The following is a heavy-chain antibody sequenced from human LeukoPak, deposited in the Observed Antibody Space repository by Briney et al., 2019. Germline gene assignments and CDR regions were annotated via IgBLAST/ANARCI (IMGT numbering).Heavy chain of an antibody. Sequence: GGSLRLSYAASGFTFSSYAMSWVRQAPGKGLEWVSAISGSGGSTYYADSVKGRFTISRDNSKNTLYLQMNSLRAEDTAVYYCAKDSSGYTSGYYDYWGQGTLVTVSS. D-gene: IGHD3-22*01. CDR2: ISGSGGST. CDR3: AKDSSGYTSGYYDY. CDR1: GFTFSSYA. J-gene: IGHJ4*02. V-gene: IGHV3-23*01.